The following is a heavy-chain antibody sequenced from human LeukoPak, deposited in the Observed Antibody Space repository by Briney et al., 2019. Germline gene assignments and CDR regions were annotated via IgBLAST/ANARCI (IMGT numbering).Heavy chain of an antibody. CDR3: ARDKTYYDSSGYYHY. CDR1: GYTFTGYY. V-gene: IGHV1-2*02. Sequence: ASVKVSCKASGYTFTGYYMHWVRQAPGQGLEWMGWINPNSGGTNYAQKFQGRVTMTRDTSISTAYMELSRLRSDDTAVYYCARDKTYYDSSGYYHYWGQGTLVPVSS. J-gene: IGHJ4*02. D-gene: IGHD3-22*01. CDR2: INPNSGGT.